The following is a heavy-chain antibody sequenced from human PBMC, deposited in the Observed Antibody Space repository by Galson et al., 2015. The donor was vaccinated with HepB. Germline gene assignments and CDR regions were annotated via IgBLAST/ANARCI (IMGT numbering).Heavy chain of an antibody. J-gene: IGHJ6*02. D-gene: IGHD3-10*01. Sequence: LRLSCAPSGFTFSNSGMHWVRQAPGKGLEWVAYISGNSTTRYYAASVKGRLTISRDNAENSVYLQMNSLRDEDTAVYYCARENSMVRGVISRKQYFYYGMDVWGQGTTVIVSS. CDR3: ARENSMVRGVISRKQYFYYGMDV. CDR1: GFTFSNSG. CDR2: ISGNSTTR. V-gene: IGHV3-48*02.